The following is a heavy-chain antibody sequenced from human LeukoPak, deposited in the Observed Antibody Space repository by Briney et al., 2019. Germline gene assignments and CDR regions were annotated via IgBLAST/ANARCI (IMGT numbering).Heavy chain of an antibody. Sequence: SETLSLTCTVSGGSISSYYWSWIRQPPGKGLEWIGYIYYSGSTNYIPSFKSRVTISVDTSKNQFSLKLSSVTAADTAVYYCAGYDILTGLYFDYWGQGTLVTVSS. D-gene: IGHD3-9*01. V-gene: IGHV4-59*01. CDR2: IYYSGST. J-gene: IGHJ4*02. CDR1: GGSISSYY. CDR3: AGYDILTGLYFDY.